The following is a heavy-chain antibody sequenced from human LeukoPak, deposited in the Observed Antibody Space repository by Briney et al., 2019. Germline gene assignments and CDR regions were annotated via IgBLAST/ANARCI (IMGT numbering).Heavy chain of an antibody. V-gene: IGHV3-15*01. Sequence: GGSLRLSCVASELLFENAWMSWVRQAPGKGLEWVGRIKTKTDGGTTDYAAPVKGRFTISRDDSTNTLYLQMNSLKSEDTAVYYCTTYGSGRKFDYWGQGILVTVSS. CDR3: TTYGSGRKFDY. CDR1: ELLFENAW. D-gene: IGHD3-10*01. J-gene: IGHJ4*02. CDR2: IKTKTDGGTT.